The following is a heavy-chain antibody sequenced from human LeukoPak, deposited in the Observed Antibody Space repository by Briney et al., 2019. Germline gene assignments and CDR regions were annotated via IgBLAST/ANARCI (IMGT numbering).Heavy chain of an antibody. J-gene: IGHJ5*02. CDR3: ARGKDYYDSSGYSNWFDP. CDR2: IYYSGST. Sequence: SETLSLTCTVSGGSISSYYWSWIRQPPGKGLEWIGYIYYSGSTNYNPSLKSRVTISVDTSKNQFSLKLSSVTAADTAVYYCARGKDYYDSSGYSNWFDPWGQGTLVTVX. V-gene: IGHV4-59*01. CDR1: GGSISSYY. D-gene: IGHD3-22*01.